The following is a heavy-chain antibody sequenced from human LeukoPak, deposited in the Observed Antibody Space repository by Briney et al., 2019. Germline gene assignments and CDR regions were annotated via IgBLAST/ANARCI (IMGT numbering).Heavy chain of an antibody. CDR1: GFTFSSYA. D-gene: IGHD3-22*01. CDR3: ARDSSGYYFDDAFDI. J-gene: IGHJ3*02. V-gene: IGHV3-30-3*01. Sequence: GRSLRLSCAASGFTFSSYAMHWVRQAPGKGLEWVAVISYDGSNKYYADSVKGRFTISRDNSKNTLCLQMNSLRAEDTAVYYRARDSSGYYFDDAFDIWGQGTMVTVSS. CDR2: ISYDGSNK.